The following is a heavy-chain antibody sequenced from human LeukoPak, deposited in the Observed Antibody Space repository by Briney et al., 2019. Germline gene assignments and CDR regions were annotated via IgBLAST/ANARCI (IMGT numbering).Heavy chain of an antibody. Sequence: VASVKVSCKASGYTFTSYGISWVRQAPGQGLEWMGWISAYNGNTNYAQKLQGRVTMTTDTSTSTAYMELRSLRSDDTAVYYCARVNYYDSSGYYLHWGQGTLVTVSS. CDR3: ARVNYYDSSGYYLH. CDR2: ISAYNGNT. J-gene: IGHJ4*02. V-gene: IGHV1-18*01. D-gene: IGHD3-22*01. CDR1: GYTFTSYG.